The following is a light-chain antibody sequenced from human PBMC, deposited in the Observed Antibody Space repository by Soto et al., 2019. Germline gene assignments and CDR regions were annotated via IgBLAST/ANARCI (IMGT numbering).Light chain of an antibody. CDR3: QQYTTYPLT. Sequence: DIQMTQSPPSLSASVGDRVTITCRASQGIKNYLAWFQQKPGEAPKSLIYAASSLQSGVPSRFSGSGSGTYFTLTISSLQPEDFATYYCQQYTTYPLTFGRGTKLEI. J-gene: IGKJ2*01. CDR2: AAS. V-gene: IGKV1-16*01. CDR1: QGIKNY.